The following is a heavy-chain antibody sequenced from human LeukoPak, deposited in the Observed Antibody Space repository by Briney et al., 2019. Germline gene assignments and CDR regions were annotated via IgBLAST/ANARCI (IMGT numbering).Heavy chain of an antibody. CDR2: ISSSSSTI. J-gene: IGHJ3*02. CDR3: ARETGGAFDI. CDR1: GFTFSSYS. D-gene: IGHD3-9*01. V-gene: IGHV3-48*01. Sequence: PGGSLRLSCAASGFTFSSYSMTWVRQAPGKGLEWVSYISSSSSTIYYADSVKGRFTISRDNAKNSLYLQMNILRAEDTAVYYCARETGGAFDIWGQGTRVTVSS.